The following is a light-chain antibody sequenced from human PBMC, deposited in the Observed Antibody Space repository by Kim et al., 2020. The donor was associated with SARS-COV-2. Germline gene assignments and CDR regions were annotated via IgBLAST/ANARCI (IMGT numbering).Light chain of an antibody. CDR1: SGHSRYS. J-gene: IGLJ3*02. V-gene: IGLV4-60*03. Sequence: QPVLTQSSSASASLGSSVKLTCTLSSGHSRYSIAWHQQQPGKAPRYLMKLEGSGSYNKGSGVPDRFSGSSSGADRYLTISNLQSEDEADYYCETSDTNTRVFGGGTQLTVL. CDR2: LEGSGSY. CDR3: ETSDTNTRV.